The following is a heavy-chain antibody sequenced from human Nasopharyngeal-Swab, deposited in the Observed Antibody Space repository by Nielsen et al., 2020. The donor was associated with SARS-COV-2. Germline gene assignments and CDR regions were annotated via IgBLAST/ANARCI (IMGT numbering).Heavy chain of an antibody. Sequence: WIRQPPGKGLEWIGSIYYSGSTYYNPSLKSRVTISVDTSKNQFSLKLSSVTAADTAVYYCARLRGDYAVDAFDIWGQGTMVTVSS. D-gene: IGHD4-17*01. J-gene: IGHJ3*02. CDR2: IYYSGST. CDR3: ARLRGDYAVDAFDI. V-gene: IGHV4-39*01.